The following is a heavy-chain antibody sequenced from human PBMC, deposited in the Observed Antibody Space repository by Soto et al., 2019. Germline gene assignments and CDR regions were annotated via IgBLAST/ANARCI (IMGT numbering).Heavy chain of an antibody. D-gene: IGHD3-10*01. CDR1: GFTFSDYY. Sequence: GGSLRLSCAASGFTFSDYYMSWIRQAPGKGLEWVSYISSSGSTIYYADSVKGRFTISRDNAKNSLYLQMNSLRAEDTAVYYCASSTYYYGSGSYYRDYWGQGTLVTVSS. CDR3: ASSTYYYGSGSYYRDY. V-gene: IGHV3-11*01. J-gene: IGHJ4*02. CDR2: ISSSGSTI.